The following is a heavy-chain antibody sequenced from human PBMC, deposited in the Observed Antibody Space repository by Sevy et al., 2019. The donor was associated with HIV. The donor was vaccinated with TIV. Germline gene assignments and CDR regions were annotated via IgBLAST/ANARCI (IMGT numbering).Heavy chain of an antibody. CDR3: ARRSGSYKKGPDY. CDR1: GFTFSSYG. V-gene: IGHV3-30*03. D-gene: IGHD1-26*01. J-gene: IGHJ4*02. CDR2: ISYDGGNK. Sequence: GGSLRLSCAASGFTFSSYGMHWVRQAPGKGLEWVAVISYDGGNKYYADSVKGRFTISRDNSKNTLYLQMNSLRAEDTAVYYCARRSGSYKKGPDYWGQGTLVTVSS.